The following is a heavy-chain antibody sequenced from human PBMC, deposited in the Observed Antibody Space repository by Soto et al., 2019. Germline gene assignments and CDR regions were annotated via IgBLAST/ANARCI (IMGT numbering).Heavy chain of an antibody. CDR3: ARDSDRSCGDN. Sequence: QVQLVQSGAEVKKPGASVKVSCKASGYTFTSYAMHWVRQAPGQRLEWMGWINAGNGNTKYSQKFQGRVTITSDTSASTAYMELSSLRSEDTAVYYCARDSDRSCGDNLGQGTLVTVSS. V-gene: IGHV1-3*01. J-gene: IGHJ4*02. CDR2: INAGNGNT. D-gene: IGHD2-15*01. CDR1: GYTFTSYA.